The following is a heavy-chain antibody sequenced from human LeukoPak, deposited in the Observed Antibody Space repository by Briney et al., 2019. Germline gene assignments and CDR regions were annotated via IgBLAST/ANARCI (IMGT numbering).Heavy chain of an antibody. Sequence: GASVKVSCKASGYTFTSYDINWVRQATGQGLEWMGWMNPNSGNTGYAQKFQGRVTITRNTSISTAYMELSSLRSEDTAVYYCARERGDYVSLNFDYWGQGTLVTVSS. CDR2: MNPNSGNT. D-gene: IGHD2-21*02. V-gene: IGHV1-8*03. CDR3: ARERGDYVSLNFDY. CDR1: GYTFTSYD. J-gene: IGHJ4*02.